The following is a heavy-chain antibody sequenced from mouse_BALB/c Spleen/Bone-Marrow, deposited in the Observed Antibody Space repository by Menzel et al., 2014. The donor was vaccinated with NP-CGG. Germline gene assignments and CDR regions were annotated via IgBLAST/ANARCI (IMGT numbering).Heavy chain of an antibody. CDR3: ARYRLGTYFDY. V-gene: IGHV14-3*02. CDR1: GFNIKDTY. CDR2: IDPANGNT. D-gene: IGHD2-14*01. J-gene: IGHJ2*01. Sequence: DVKLQESGAELVKPGASVKLSCTASGFNIKDTYMHWVKQRPEQGLEWIGRIDPANGNTKYDPKFQGKATITADTSSNPAYLQLNSLTSEDPSVYYCARYRLGTYFDYWGPGTTLTVSS.